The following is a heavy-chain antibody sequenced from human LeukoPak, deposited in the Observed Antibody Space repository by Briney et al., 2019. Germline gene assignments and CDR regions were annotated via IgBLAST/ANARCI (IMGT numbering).Heavy chain of an antibody. CDR3: ARGPLRHGSSWYYFDY. J-gene: IGHJ4*02. CDR1: GFTFSSYS. D-gene: IGHD6-13*01. CDR2: ISSSSSYI. V-gene: IGHV3-21*01. Sequence: PGGSLRLSCAASGFTFSSYSMNWVRQGPGKGLEWVSSISSSSSYIYYADSVKGRFTISRDNTKNSLYLQMNSLRAEDTAVYYCARGPLRHGSSWYYFDYWGQGTLVTVPS.